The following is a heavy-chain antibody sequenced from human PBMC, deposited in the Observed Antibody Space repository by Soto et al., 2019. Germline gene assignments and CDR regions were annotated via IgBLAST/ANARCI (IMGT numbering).Heavy chain of an antibody. CDR1: GGSLSSYY. Sequence: SETLSLTCSVSGGSLSSYYWSWIWRPPGKGLEWLGYIYYTGFTTYNPSLKSRVTISIDTSKKEFSLKLTSVTAADRAVYYCATYESPGHGSFDYWGHGTLVTVSS. D-gene: IGHD3-3*01. V-gene: IGHV4-59*01. J-gene: IGHJ4*01. CDR2: IYYTGFT. CDR3: ATYESPGHGSFDY.